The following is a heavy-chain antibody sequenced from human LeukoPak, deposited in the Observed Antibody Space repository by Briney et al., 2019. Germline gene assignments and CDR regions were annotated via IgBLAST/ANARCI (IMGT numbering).Heavy chain of an antibody. CDR2: IYYSVDYSGST. CDR1: GGSISGYC. V-gene: IGHV4-59*01. Sequence: PSETLSLTCTVSGGSISGYCWRWIRQPPGKGLEWIGYIYYSVDYSGSTNYNPSLKSRVTISVDTSKNQFSLKLTSVTAADTPAYNSAREGLDSHYYMDVWGKGTTVTVSS. D-gene: IGHD3-16*01. CDR3: AREGLDSHYYMDV. J-gene: IGHJ6*03.